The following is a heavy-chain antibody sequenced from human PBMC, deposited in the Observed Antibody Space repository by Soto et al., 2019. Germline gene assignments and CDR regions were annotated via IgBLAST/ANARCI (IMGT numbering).Heavy chain of an antibody. J-gene: IGHJ5*02. D-gene: IGHD6-13*01. CDR1: GGTFSRHA. CDR3: ASAAIHGSSWYFGFDP. V-gene: IGHV1-69*01. CDR2: IIPLFGTT. Sequence: QVQLVQSGSEVKMPGSSVKVSCKTSGGTFSRHAINWVRQAPGQGLEWMGGIIPLFGTTNYAQKFKGRVTISADESTSTAYMELISLTSEDAAVYYCASAAIHGSSWYFGFDPWGQGTLVTVSS.